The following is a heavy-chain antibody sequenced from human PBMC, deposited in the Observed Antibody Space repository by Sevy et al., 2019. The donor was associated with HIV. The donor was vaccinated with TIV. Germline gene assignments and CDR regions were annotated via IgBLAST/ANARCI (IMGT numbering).Heavy chain of an antibody. CDR1: GDSIIDYY. CDR3: ARDTSGYSSGWYPYYHYYGIDV. Sequence: SETLSLTCTVSGDSIIDYYWSWIRQPPGKGLEWIGYIHNRGRYNYNTFLKSRVPISGDVSKNQSSLKLSSVTAADTAVYYCARDTSGYSSGWYPYYHYYGIDVWGQGTTVTVSS. V-gene: IGHV4-59*01. J-gene: IGHJ6*02. CDR2: IHNRGRY. D-gene: IGHD6-19*01.